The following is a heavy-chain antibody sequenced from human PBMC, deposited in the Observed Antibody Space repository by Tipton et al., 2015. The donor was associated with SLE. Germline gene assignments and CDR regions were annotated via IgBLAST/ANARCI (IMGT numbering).Heavy chain of an antibody. Sequence: SLRLPCTVSGVSISSRDYWSWVRQPPGEGLEWIGDISHSGNTTYNPSLRSRVTISEDKSKNQFSLRLNSLTDADTAMYFCARGKSSRFCDGGVHFDHWGQGSLVTVSS. J-gene: IGHJ4*02. V-gene: IGHV4-4*01. D-gene: IGHD6-13*01. CDR3: ARGKSSRFCDGGVHFDH. CDR2: ISHSGNT. CDR1: GVSISSRDY.